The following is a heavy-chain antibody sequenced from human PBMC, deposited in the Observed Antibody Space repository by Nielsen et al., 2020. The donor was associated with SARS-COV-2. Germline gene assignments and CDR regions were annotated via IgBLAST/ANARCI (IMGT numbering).Heavy chain of an antibody. J-gene: IGHJ6*02. CDR2: INWSGCST. V-gene: IGHV3-23*01. CDR3: VKWVELDFGYYYYGMDV. CDR1: GFTFDNYA. D-gene: IGHD1-26*01. Sequence: GGSLPLSCAASGFTFDNYAMTCVRHAPWQVLVCVSVINWSGCSTYYADSVKGRFTISRDNSRNTLYLQMNSLRVEDTAVYYCVKWVELDFGYYYYGMDVWGQGTTVTVSS.